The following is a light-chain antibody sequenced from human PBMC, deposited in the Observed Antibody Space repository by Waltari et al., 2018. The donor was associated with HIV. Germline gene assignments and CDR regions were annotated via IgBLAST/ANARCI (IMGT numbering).Light chain of an antibody. V-gene: IGKV3-15*01. CDR2: GSS. Sequence: EIVMTQSPDTLSVSPVERATLSCRASQSVTTNLAWYQQKPGQVPRLLFYGSSTRPTGLPDRFSGSGSGTEFTLTISSLQSEDSAVYYCQQYNHWPWTFGQGTTVEIK. CDR1: QSVTTN. CDR3: QQYNHWPWT. J-gene: IGKJ1*01.